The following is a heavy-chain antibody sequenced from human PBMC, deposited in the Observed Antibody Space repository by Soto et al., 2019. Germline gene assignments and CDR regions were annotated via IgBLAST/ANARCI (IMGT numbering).Heavy chain of an antibody. CDR3: AKVRSSSSSYYFYSGMDV. J-gene: IGHJ6*02. CDR2: IAYDGVNR. V-gene: IGHV3-30*18. D-gene: IGHD6-6*01. Sequence: QVQLVESGGGVVQAGTSLRLSCAASGFIFSSYGMHWVRQAPGKGLEWVALIAYDGVNRYYADSVKGRFTMSRDNSKNTVYLQMDRLRGEDTAVYYCAKVRSSSSSYYFYSGMDVWGQGTTVTVSS. CDR1: GFIFSSYG.